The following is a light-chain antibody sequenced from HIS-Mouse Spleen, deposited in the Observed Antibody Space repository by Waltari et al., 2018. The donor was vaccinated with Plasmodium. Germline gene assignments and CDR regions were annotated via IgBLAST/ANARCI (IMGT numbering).Light chain of an antibody. J-gene: IGKJ4*01. CDR2: VAS. Sequence: DIVMTQSPATLSVSPGERATLSCRASQSVSSNLAWYQQKPGQAPRLLIYVASTRATGIPARFSGSGSGTEFTLTISSLQSEDFAVYYCQQYYSTPLTFGGGTKVEIK. CDR1: QSVSSN. V-gene: IGKV3-15*01. CDR3: QQYYSTPLT.